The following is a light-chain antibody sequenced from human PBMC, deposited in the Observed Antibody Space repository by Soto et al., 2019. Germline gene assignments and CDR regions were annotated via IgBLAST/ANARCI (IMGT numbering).Light chain of an antibody. Sequence: QSVLTQPPSASGTPGQGVAISCSGSNSNIGSNAVNWYQQLPGTAPKRLISGNNQRPSGVPDRFSGSKSGTSAFLAISGLQSEDEADYYCAAWDDSVKGVVFGGGTKVTVL. CDR2: GNN. CDR3: AAWDDSVKGVV. J-gene: IGLJ2*01. V-gene: IGLV1-44*01. CDR1: NSNIGSNA.